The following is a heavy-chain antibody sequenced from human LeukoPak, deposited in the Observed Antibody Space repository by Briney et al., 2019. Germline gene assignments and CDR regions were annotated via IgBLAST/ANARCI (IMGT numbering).Heavy chain of an antibody. CDR2: ITPRDSDT. Sequence: GESLKISCKASGYSFSSHWIGWVRQRPGKGLEWMGIITPRDSDTTYSPSFQGQVTISADKSISTAYLQWSSLKASDTAMYYCARCITMVRGVIIRYFDYWGQGTLVTVSS. J-gene: IGHJ4*02. CDR1: GYSFSSHW. D-gene: IGHD3-10*01. CDR3: ARCITMVRGVIIRYFDY. V-gene: IGHV5-51*01.